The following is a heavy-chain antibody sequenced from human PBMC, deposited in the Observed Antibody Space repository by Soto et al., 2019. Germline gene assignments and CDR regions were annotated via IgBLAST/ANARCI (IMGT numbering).Heavy chain of an antibody. J-gene: IGHJ6*02. CDR1: GGSISSGGYY. Sequence: SETLSLTCTVSGGSISSGGYYWSWIRQHPGKGLEWIGYIYYSGSTYYNPSLKSRVTISVDTSKNQFSLKLSSVTAADTAVYYCARVGRDYGDSIYYYGMDVWGQGTTVS. D-gene: IGHD4-17*01. V-gene: IGHV4-31*03. CDR3: ARVGRDYGDSIYYYGMDV. CDR2: IYYSGST.